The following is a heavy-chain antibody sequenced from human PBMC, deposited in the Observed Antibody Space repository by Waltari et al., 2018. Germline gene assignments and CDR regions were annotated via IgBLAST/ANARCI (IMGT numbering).Heavy chain of an antibody. V-gene: IGHV3-74*02. CDR1: GFTFNTYW. Sequence: EVQLVESGGDLVQPGGSLRLSCAGSGFTFNTYWMHWVRQVPGKGLVWVSRINPHGTSTNYADAVKGRFTNSRDNAKNTLYLQMNSLRAEDTAVYYCARGHYDSSGYYLSYYYGLDVWDQGTTVTVSS. D-gene: IGHD3-22*01. J-gene: IGHJ6*02. CDR3: ARGHYDSSGYYLSYYYGLDV. CDR2: INPHGTST.